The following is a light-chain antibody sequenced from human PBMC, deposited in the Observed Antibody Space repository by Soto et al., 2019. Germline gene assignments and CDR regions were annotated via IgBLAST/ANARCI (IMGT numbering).Light chain of an antibody. J-gene: IGKJ5*01. Sequence: EIVLTQTPGTLYFSARARATLAGSSSQRVNSRYLAWYQQKPGQAHRLVIYDAYNRATGIPGRFSGSGSGTDFTLTIRRLEPEDFAVYYCQEYGSSRLITFGKGTRREIK. CDR3: QEYGSSRLIT. CDR2: DAY. CDR1: QRVNSRY. V-gene: IGKV3-20*01.